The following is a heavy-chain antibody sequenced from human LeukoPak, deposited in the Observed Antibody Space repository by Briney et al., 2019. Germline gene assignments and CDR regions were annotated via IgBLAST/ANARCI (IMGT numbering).Heavy chain of an antibody. CDR3: AKLAPRGGFDI. V-gene: IGHV4-4*07. CDR2: IYITGTT. Sequence: SETLSLTCTVSGGSISNDYWGWVRQPAGKGPEWIGHIYITGTTNYNPSLQSRVTMSLDTSKNKFSLKLTSVTAADTAVYYCAKLAPRGGFDIWGQGTLVTVSS. CDR1: GGSISNDY. D-gene: IGHD3-3*02. J-gene: IGHJ4*02.